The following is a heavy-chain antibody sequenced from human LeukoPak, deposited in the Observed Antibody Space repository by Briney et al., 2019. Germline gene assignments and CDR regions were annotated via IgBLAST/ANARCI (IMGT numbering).Heavy chain of an antibody. CDR3: ARGPLGELLLLNYYMDV. Sequence: SQTLSLTCTVSGGSISSGSYYWGWIRQPPGKGLEWIGSIYYSGSTYYNPSLKSRVTISVDTPKNQFSLKLSSVTAADTAVYYCARGPLGELLLLNYYMDVWGKGTTVTVSS. CDR1: GGSISSGSYY. CDR2: IYYSGST. D-gene: IGHD1-26*01. J-gene: IGHJ6*03. V-gene: IGHV4-39*07.